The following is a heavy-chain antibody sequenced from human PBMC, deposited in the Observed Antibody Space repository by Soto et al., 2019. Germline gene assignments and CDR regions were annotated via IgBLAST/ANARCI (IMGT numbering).Heavy chain of an antibody. Sequence: PGGSLRLSCAASGFTFDDYAMHWVRQAPGKGLEWVSGISWNSGSIGYADSVKGRFTISRDNAKNSLYLQMNSLRAEDTALYYCAKGGHYDFWSGRTFDYWGQGTLVPVSS. V-gene: IGHV3-9*01. CDR3: AKGGHYDFWSGRTFDY. J-gene: IGHJ4*02. CDR2: ISWNSGSI. CDR1: GFTFDDYA. D-gene: IGHD3-3*01.